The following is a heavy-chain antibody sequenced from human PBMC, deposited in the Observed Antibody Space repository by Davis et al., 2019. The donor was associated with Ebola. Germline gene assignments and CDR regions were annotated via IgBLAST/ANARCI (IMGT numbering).Heavy chain of an antibody. CDR2: INAGNGNT. J-gene: IGHJ6*03. D-gene: IGHD5-18*01. Sequence: ASVKVSCKASGYTFTSYAMHWVRQAPGQRLEWMGWINAGNGNTKYSQKFQGRVTITRDTSASTAYMELSSLRSEDTAVYYCARGGQSGYSYGPPAGYYYYYMDVWGKGTTVTVSS. CDR1: GYTFTSYA. V-gene: IGHV1-3*01. CDR3: ARGGQSGYSYGPPAGYYYYYMDV.